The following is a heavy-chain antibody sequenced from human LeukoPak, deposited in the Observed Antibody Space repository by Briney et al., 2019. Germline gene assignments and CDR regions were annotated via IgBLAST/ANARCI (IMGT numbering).Heavy chain of an antibody. J-gene: IGHJ4*02. D-gene: IGHD2-21*01. CDR3: ARDLAGHFGGFYFDY. CDR2: IYYSGST. V-gene: IGHV4-38-2*02. Sequence: TSETLSLTCTVSGYSISSGYYWGWIRQPPGKGLEWIGTIYYSGSTYYNPSLKSRVTISVDTSKNQFSLKLNSVTAADTAVYYCARDLAGHFGGFYFDYWGQGTLVTVFS. CDR1: GYSISSGYY.